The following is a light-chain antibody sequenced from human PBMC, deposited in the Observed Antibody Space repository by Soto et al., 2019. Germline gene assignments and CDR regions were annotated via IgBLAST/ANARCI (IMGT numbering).Light chain of an antibody. CDR1: QSLRSTY. Sequence: EIVLTQSPGTLSLSPGERATLSCRANQSLRSTYVAWNQQKPGQSPRLLIYGASSRATGIPDRFSGSGSGTNYRLTITRLETEYFAVYYCQHYGGSWEFGQGTKV. V-gene: IGKV3-20*01. CDR3: QHYGGSWE. CDR2: GAS. J-gene: IGKJ1*01.